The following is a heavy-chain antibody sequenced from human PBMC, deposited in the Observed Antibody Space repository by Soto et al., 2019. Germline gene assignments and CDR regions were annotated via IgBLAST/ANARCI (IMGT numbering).Heavy chain of an antibody. V-gene: IGHV3-23*01. Sequence: EVQLLESGGGLVQPGGSLRLSCAASGFTFSSYAMSWVRQAPGKGLEWVSAISGSGGSTYYADSVKGRFTISRDNSKNTLYLQMNSLRAEDTAVYYCAKLVEGTTYYFLALAETQHPPSGMDVWCQGTTVTVSS. CDR3: AKLVEGTTYYFLALAETQHPPSGMDV. D-gene: IGHD3-10*01. J-gene: IGHJ6*02. CDR1: GFTFSSYA. CDR2: ISGSGGST.